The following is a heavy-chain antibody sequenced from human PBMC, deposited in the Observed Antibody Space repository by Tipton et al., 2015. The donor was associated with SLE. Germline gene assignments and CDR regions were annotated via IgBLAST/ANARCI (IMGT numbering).Heavy chain of an antibody. CDR3: ARLGNGYKYYVDY. CDR2: IYYSGST. J-gene: IGHJ4*02. V-gene: IGHV4-59*11. D-gene: IGHD5-24*01. Sequence: TLSLTCTVSGGSISSHYWSWIRQPPGKGLEWIGYIYYSGSTNYNPSLKSRVTISVDTSKNQFSLKLSSVTAADTAVDYCARLGNGYKYYVDYWGQGTLVTVSS. CDR1: GGSISSHY.